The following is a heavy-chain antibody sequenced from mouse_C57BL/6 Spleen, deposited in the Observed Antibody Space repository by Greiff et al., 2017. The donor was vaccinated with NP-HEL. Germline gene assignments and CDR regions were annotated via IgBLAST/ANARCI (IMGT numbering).Heavy chain of an antibody. J-gene: IGHJ4*01. V-gene: IGHV1-61*01. Sequence: QVQLQQPGAELVRPGSSVKLSCKASGYTFTSYWMDWVKQRPGQGLEWIGNIYPSDSDTHYNQKFKDKATLTVDKSSSTAYMQLSSLTSEDSAVYYCARAYYDRSPYAMDYWGQGTSVTVSS. CDR2: IYPSDSDT. CDR3: ARAYYDRSPYAMDY. D-gene: IGHD2-4*01. CDR1: GYTFTSYW.